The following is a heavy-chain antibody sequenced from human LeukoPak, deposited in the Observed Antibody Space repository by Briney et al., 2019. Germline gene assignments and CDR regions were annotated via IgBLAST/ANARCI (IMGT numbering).Heavy chain of an antibody. Sequence: SETLSLTCAVYGGSFSGYYWSWIRQPPGKGLEWIGEINHSGSTYYNPSLKSRVTISVDTSRNQFSLKLSSVTAADTAVYYCARVSRGDYHENAFDIWGQGTMVTVSS. CDR1: GGSFSGYY. V-gene: IGHV4-34*01. J-gene: IGHJ3*02. D-gene: IGHD4-17*01. CDR3: ARVSRGDYHENAFDI. CDR2: INHSGST.